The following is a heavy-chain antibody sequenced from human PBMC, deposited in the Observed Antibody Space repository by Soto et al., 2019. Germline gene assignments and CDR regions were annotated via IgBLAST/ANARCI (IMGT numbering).Heavy chain of an antibody. J-gene: IGHJ6*02. CDR3: AKSGGGGHISRYYYGMDV. D-gene: IGHD2-15*01. Sequence: GGSLRLSCAASGFRFSSYSMHLVRQAPGKGLEWVSSISWNSVSIAYADSVKGRFTISRDNAKSSLYLQMNSLRAEDTALYYCAKSGGGGHISRYYYGMDVWGQGTTVTVSS. V-gene: IGHV3-9*01. CDR1: GFRFSSYS. CDR2: ISWNSVSI.